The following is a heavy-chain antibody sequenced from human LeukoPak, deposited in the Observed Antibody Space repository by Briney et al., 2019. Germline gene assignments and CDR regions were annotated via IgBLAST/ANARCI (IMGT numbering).Heavy chain of an antibody. CDR3: ATAMEWFLD. Sequence: EASVKVSCKASGYTFSSYYMHWVRQAPGQGLEWMGIINPSGGSTSYAQKFQGRVTMTRDMSTSTVYMELSSLRAEDTAVYYCATAMEWFLDWGQGTLVTVSS. D-gene: IGHD3-3*01. J-gene: IGHJ4*02. CDR1: GYTFSSYY. V-gene: IGHV1-46*01. CDR2: INPSGGST.